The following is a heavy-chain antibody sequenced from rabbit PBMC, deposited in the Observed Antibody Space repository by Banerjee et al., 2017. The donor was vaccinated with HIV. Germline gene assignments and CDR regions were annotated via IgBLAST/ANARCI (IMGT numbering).Heavy chain of an antibody. CDR2: INAVTGKA. CDR1: GFSFSNKAV. J-gene: IGHJ4*01. D-gene: IGHD2-1*01. CDR3: ARGSAAMTMVITGFYFNL. Sequence: QEQLVESGGGLVKPGASPTLTCKASGFSFSNKAVLCWVRQAPGKGLEWIACINAVTGKAVYASWAKGRFTFSKTSSTTVTLQMTSLTAADTATYFCARGSAAMTMVITGFYFNLRGPGTLVTVS. V-gene: IGHV1S45*01.